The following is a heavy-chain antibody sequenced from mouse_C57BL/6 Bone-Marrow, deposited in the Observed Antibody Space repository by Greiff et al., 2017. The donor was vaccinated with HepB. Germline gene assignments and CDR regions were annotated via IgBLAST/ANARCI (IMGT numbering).Heavy chain of an antibody. D-gene: IGHD1-1*01. CDR3: ARHVYYYGSSLAWFAY. V-gene: IGHV5-15*04. CDR1: GFTFSDYG. Sequence: EVKLVESGGGLVQPGGSLKLSCAASGFTFSDYGMAWVRQAPRKGPEWVAFISNLAYSIYYADTVTGRFTISRENAKNTLYLEMSSLRSEDTAMYYCARHVYYYGSSLAWFAYWGQGTLVTVSA. J-gene: IGHJ3*01. CDR2: ISNLAYSI.